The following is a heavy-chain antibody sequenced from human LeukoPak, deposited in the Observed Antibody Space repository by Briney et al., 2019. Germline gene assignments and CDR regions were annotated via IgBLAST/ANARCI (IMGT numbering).Heavy chain of an antibody. V-gene: IGHV4-59*12. D-gene: IGHD3-10*01. CDR3: AREKNSGGLFDY. Sequence: SETLSLTCTASGGSISSYYWSWIRQPPGKGLEWIGYIYHSGSTYYNPSLKSRVTISVDRSKNQFSLKLSSVTAADTAVYYCAREKNSGGLFDYWGQGTLVTVSS. CDR1: GGSISSYY. CDR2: IYHSGST. J-gene: IGHJ4*02.